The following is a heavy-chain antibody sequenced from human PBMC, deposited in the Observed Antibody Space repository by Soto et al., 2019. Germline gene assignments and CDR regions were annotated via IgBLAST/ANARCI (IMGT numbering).Heavy chain of an antibody. CDR3: ARDYNAFWMGPFDY. CDR2: ISSSSFTI. CDR1: GFRFSDYS. D-gene: IGHD3-3*01. V-gene: IGHV3-48*01. Sequence: GGSLRLSCAASGFRFSDYSMNWVRQAPGRGLEWVSYISSSSFTIHYADSVEGRFAISRDNAKNSLYLQMNSLRAEDTAVYYCARDYNAFWMGPFDYWGQGALVTASS. J-gene: IGHJ4*02.